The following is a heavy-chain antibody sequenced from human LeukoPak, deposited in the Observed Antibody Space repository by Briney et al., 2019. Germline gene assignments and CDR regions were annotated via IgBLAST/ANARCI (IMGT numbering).Heavy chain of an antibody. J-gene: IGHJ4*02. CDR3: ARAKFSN. CDR2: IYSGGST. Sequence: PGGSPRLSCAASGFTVGSNYMSWVCQAPGKGLEWVSVIYSGGSTYYADSVKGRFTISRDNSKNTLYLQMNSLRAEDTAVYYCARAKFSNWGQGTLVTVSS. V-gene: IGHV3-66*01. CDR1: GFTVGSNY.